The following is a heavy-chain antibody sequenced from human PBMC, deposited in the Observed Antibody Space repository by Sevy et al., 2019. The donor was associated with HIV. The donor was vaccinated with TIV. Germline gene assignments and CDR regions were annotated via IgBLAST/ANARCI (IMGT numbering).Heavy chain of an antibody. Sequence: ASVKVSCKASGGSFSTFTISWVRQAPGQGLDWMGRISPILDIANYAQRFQGRVTITPDKSTSTAYMELSSLRSEDTAIYYCATETIVPTSMEDYFDSWGQGTLVTVSS. D-gene: IGHD2-2*01. V-gene: IGHV1-69*04. CDR2: ISPILDIA. CDR1: GGSFSTFT. CDR3: ATETIVPTSMEDYFDS. J-gene: IGHJ4*02.